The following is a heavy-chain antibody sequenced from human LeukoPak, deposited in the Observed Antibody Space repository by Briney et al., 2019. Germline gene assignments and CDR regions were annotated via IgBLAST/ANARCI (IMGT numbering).Heavy chain of an antibody. Sequence: GGSLRLSCAASGFTFSNYGMYWVRQAPGKGLEWVSFIRFDGSKTYYADSVKGRFAISRDNSKSTLYLQMSSLRAEDTAVYYCTKDYYYGSGTYPQTSFDYWGQGTLVTVSS. J-gene: IGHJ4*02. CDR1: GFTFSNYG. CDR3: TKDYYYGSGTYPQTSFDY. D-gene: IGHD3-10*01. V-gene: IGHV3-30*02. CDR2: IRFDGSKT.